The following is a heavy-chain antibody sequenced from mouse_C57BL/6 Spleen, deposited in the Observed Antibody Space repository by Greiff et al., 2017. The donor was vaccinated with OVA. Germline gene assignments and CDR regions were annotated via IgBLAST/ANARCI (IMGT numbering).Heavy chain of an antibody. Sequence: DVKLQESGAELVRPGASVKLSCTASGFNIKDYYMHWVKQRPEQGLEWIGRIDPEDGDTDYAPKFQGKATMTVDTSSNTAYLQLSSLTSEDTAVYYCTTSSFYALDYWGQGTSVTVSS. CDR1: GFNIKDYY. J-gene: IGHJ4*01. CDR2: IDPEDGDT. V-gene: IGHV14-1*01. CDR3: TTSSFYALDY.